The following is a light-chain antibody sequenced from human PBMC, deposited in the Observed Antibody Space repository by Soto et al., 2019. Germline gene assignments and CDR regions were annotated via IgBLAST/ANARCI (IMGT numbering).Light chain of an antibody. CDR3: QQYDIFPWT. J-gene: IGKJ1*01. V-gene: IGKV1-5*03. CDR1: QSIRTW. CDR2: KAS. Sequence: DIQMTQSPSTLSASVGDRVTITCRASQSIRTWLAWSQQKPGKAPKLLIYKASSLESGVPSRFSGSGSGTEFTLTISSLQPDDFATYYCQQYDIFPWTFGQGTKVE.